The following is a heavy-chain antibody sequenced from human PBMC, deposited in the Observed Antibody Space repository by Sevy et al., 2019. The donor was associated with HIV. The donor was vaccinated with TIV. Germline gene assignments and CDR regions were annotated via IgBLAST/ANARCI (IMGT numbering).Heavy chain of an antibody. CDR3: ARETGSSHFDY. CDR2: INQDGSEK. J-gene: IGHJ4*02. V-gene: IGHV3-7*01. CDR1: GFTFSKYW. D-gene: IGHD3-10*01. Sequence: GGSLRLSCAASGFTFSKYWMSWVRQAPGKGLEWVANINQDGSEKYYVDSVKGRFTISRDTGKNSLYLQMNSLRAEDTAVYYGARETGSSHFDYWGQGTLVTVSS.